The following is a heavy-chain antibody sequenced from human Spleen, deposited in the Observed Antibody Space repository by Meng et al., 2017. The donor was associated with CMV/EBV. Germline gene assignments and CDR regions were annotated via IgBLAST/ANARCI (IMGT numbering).Heavy chain of an antibody. Sequence: CAVSSGSVTSGNWWGWVRQTPGKGMEWIGGIYHDGNSNYNPSLKSRVTILLDKSKNQFSLRVTAVTAADTAVYYCARSAGDNSRFDYWGRGTLVTVSS. CDR1: SGSVTSGNW. D-gene: IGHD2/OR15-2a*01. CDR2: IYHDGNS. J-gene: IGHJ4*02. V-gene: IGHV4-4*02. CDR3: ARSAGDNSRFDY.